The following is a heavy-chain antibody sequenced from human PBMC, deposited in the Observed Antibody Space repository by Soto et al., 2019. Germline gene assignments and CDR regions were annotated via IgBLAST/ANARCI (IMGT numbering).Heavy chain of an antibody. J-gene: IGHJ5*02. CDR1: GYTFTSYY. D-gene: IGHD3-3*01. V-gene: IGHV1-46*01. CDR3: ARGRGTSQTYDFWSGYSFSVDNWFDP. CDR2: INPSGGST. Sequence: ASVKVSCKASGYTFTSYYMHSVRQAPGQGLEWMGIINPSGGSTSYAQKFQGRVTMTRDTSTSTVYMELSSLRSEDTAVYYCARGRGTSQTYDFWSGYSFSVDNWFDPWGQGTLVTVSS.